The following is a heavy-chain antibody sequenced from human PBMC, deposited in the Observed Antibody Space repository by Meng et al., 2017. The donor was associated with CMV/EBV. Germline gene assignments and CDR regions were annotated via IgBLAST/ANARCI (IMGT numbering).Heavy chain of an antibody. Sequence: GGSLRLSCAASAFPFSSYTMNWVRQAPGKGLEWVSSISSSSSYISYADSVRGRFTISRDNAENSLYLQMNSLRAEDTAVYYCARGSTNCLDYWGQGTLVTVSS. D-gene: IGHD2-2*01. J-gene: IGHJ4*02. V-gene: IGHV3-21*01. CDR2: ISSSSSYI. CDR1: AFPFSSYT. CDR3: ARGSTNCLDY.